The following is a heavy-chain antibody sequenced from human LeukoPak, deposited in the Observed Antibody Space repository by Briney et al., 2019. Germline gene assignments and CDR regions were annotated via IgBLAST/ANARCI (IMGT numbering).Heavy chain of an antibody. Sequence: SETLSLTCAVYCGSFSGYYWSWIRQPPGKGLEWIGRIYTSGNTNYTPSLKSRVTMSVDTSKNQFSLKLSSVTAADTAVYYCARDRSYDTRIVDFWGQGTLVTVSS. V-gene: IGHV4-4*07. J-gene: IGHJ4*02. CDR2: IYTSGNT. CDR3: ARDRSYDTRIVDF. D-gene: IGHD3-22*01. CDR1: CGSFSGYY.